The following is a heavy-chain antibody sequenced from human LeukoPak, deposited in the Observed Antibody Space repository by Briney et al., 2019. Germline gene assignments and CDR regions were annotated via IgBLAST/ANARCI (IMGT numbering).Heavy chain of an antibody. CDR3: ARESSGFDY. Sequence: GGSLRLSCAASGFMFDTYIMTWVRQAPGKGLEWISNINSINAVYYTDSVEGRFSISRDNAKNSLYLQINSLRAEDTAVYYCARESSGFDYWGQGTLVTVSS. CDR1: GFMFDTYI. V-gene: IGHV3-48*01. J-gene: IGHJ4*02. D-gene: IGHD3-10*01. CDR2: INSINAV.